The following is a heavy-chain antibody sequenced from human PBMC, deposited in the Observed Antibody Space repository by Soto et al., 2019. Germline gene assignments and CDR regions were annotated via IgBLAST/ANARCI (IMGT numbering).Heavy chain of an antibody. J-gene: IGHJ4*02. CDR3: ARGIGYCSSINCYSSRRLRFDS. CDR1: GGSFSGYY. D-gene: IGHD2-2*01. CDR2: GNHSGTT. Sequence: QVQLQQWGAGLLKPSETLSLTCAVYGGSFSGYYWTWIRQSPEKGLEWIGEGNHSGTTYYNPSLKTRVTISVQTPKNQFSLKMSSVTAADTAVYYCARGIGYCSSINCYSSRRLRFDSWGQGTLVTVSS. V-gene: IGHV4-34*01.